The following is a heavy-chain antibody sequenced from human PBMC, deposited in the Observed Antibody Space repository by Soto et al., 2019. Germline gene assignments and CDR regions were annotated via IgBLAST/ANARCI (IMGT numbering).Heavy chain of an antibody. Sequence: GESLRISCNGSGYRYTSYCIGLVLQRPGRGLEWMWIINPADSETNYSPSFQGQVTISADRSTSTAFLQWSSLTASDTAMYYCVRRAEGRPGDGYYYVALDVSGQGTTVTVSS. D-gene: IGHD6-6*01. J-gene: IGHJ6*02. V-gene: IGHV5-51*01. CDR1: GYRYTSYC. CDR3: VRRAEGRPGDGYYYVALDV. CDR2: INPADSET.